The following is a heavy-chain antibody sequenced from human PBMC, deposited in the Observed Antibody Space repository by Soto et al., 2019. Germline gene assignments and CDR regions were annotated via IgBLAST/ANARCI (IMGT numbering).Heavy chain of an antibody. Sequence: GSLRLSCAASGFTFSGSAMHWVRQASGKGLEWVGRIRSKANSYATAYAASVKGRFTISRDDSKNTAYLQMNSLKTEDTAVYYCTRLPRDIVLVPAAMLDYYYGMDVWGQGT. CDR1: GFTFSGSA. V-gene: IGHV3-73*01. D-gene: IGHD2-2*01. J-gene: IGHJ6*02. CDR2: IRSKANSYAT. CDR3: TRLPRDIVLVPAAMLDYYYGMDV.